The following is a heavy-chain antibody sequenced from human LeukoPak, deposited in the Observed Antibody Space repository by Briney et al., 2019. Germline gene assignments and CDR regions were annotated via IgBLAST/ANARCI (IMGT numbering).Heavy chain of an antibody. Sequence: GGSLRLSCAASGFAFSNYAMNWFRQPPGKELEEVSAISDSGGRTYYADSVKGRFTISRDNSKNMVYLQVNSLRAEDTAVYYCAKDSSSGRITIFGVIITYFDYWGQGTLVTVSS. D-gene: IGHD3-3*01. CDR1: GFAFSNYA. J-gene: IGHJ4*02. CDR3: AKDSSSGRITIFGVIITYFDY. V-gene: IGHV3-23*01. CDR2: ISDSGGRT.